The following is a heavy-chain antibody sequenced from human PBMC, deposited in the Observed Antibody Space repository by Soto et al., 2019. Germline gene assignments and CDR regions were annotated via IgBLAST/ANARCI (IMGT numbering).Heavy chain of an antibody. CDR1: GYSFTRYW. CDR2: IYPADSDT. CDR3: ARQGAYYYDSSGYSLWDYYGMDV. J-gene: IGHJ6*02. Sequence: PGESLKISCKGSGYSFTRYWIACVRQMPGKGLEWIGTIYPADSDTRYSSSFQGQVTISADKSISTAYLQWSSLKASDTAMYYCARQGAYYYDSSGYSLWDYYGMDVWGQGTTVTVSS. V-gene: IGHV5-51*01. D-gene: IGHD3-22*01.